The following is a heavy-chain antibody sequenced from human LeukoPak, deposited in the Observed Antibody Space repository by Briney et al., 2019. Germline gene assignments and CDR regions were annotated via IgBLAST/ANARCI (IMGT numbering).Heavy chain of an antibody. Sequence: VGTLRLSCAASGFTFSSYGVSWGRQAPGKGLEWVSGISGSGHRTYYADSVKGRFTISRDNSKNTLYLQMNSLRAEDTAVYYCAKDWGEYFDYVWGSFTSFDFWGQGTLVTVSS. J-gene: IGHJ4*02. V-gene: IGHV3-23*01. D-gene: IGHD3-16*01. CDR1: GFTFSSYG. CDR2: ISGSGHRT. CDR3: AKDWGEYFDYVWGSFTSFDF.